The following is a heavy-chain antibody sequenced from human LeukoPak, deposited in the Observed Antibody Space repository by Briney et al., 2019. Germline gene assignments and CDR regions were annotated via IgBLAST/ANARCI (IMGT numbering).Heavy chain of an antibody. J-gene: IGHJ4*02. CDR2: IYSSGNT. V-gene: IGHV4-4*07. CDR1: GASISNYY. Sequence: SETLSLTCTVSGASISNYYWTWIRQPAGEGPEWMGRIYSSGNTNYDPSLKSRVTMSLDTSKNQFSLRLSSVTAADTAVYYCARARGGGGSYGHFDYWGQGTLVTVSS. CDR3: ARARGGGGSYGHFDY. D-gene: IGHD2-21*02.